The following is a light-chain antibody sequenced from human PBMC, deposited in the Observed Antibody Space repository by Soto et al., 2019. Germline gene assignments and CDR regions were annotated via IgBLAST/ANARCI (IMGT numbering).Light chain of an antibody. J-gene: IGKJ1*01. CDR2: GAS. V-gene: IGKV3-20*01. CDR3: QQYGSSLWT. Sequence: EVVLTQSPGTLSLSPGERATLSCRASQSVSSNNYLAWYQQKPGQAPRLIIYGASSRATGIPDRFSGSGSGTDFTLTISRLEPEDFAVYYCQQYGSSLWTFGQGTKVDIK. CDR1: QSVSSNNY.